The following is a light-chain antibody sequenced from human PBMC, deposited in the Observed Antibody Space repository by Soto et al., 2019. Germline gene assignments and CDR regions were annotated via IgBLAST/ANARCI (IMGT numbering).Light chain of an antibody. V-gene: IGKV3-15*01. Sequence: EIVLTQSPATLSVSLGEGATLSCRASQSVGSKLAWYQQKPGQAPRLLIFGVSTRANGVPARFSGSGSGTDFSLTIRSLESEDFAVYYCQQYSDWPPEHTFGQGTKLDIK. CDR1: QSVGSK. J-gene: IGKJ2*01. CDR2: GVS. CDR3: QQYSDWPPEHT.